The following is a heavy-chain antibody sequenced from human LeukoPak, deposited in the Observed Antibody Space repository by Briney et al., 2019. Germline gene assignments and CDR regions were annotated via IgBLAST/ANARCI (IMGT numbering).Heavy chain of an antibody. J-gene: IGHJ3*02. CDR1: GFTFSSYA. Sequence: GGSLRLSCAASGFTFSSYAMHWVRQAPGKGLEYVSAISSNGGSTYYANSVKGRFTISRDNSKNTLYPQMGSLRAEDMAVYYCASLGYCSSTSCKPRDAFDIWGQGTMVTVSS. CDR2: ISSNGGST. V-gene: IGHV3-64*01. CDR3: ASLGYCSSTSCKPRDAFDI. D-gene: IGHD2-2*01.